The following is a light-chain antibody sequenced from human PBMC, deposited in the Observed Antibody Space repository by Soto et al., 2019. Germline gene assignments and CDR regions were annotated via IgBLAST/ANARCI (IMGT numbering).Light chain of an antibody. V-gene: IGKV1-27*01. CDR2: AAS. CDR1: QGIIDY. CDR3: QKYNSAPRT. Sequence: EIQMTQSPSSLAASVGDRVTITCRASQGIIDYLAWYQQKPGRAPKLLIYAASTLHSGVPSRFSGSGAGTDFTLTISSLQPEDVATYYCQKYNSAPRTFGQGTKVEIK. J-gene: IGKJ1*01.